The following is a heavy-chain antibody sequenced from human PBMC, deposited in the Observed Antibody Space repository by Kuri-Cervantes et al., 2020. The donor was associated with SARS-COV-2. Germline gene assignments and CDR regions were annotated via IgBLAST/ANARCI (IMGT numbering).Heavy chain of an antibody. J-gene: IGHJ5*02. D-gene: IGHD6-6*01. Sequence: GSLRLSCTVSGGSISSSSYYWGWIRQPPGKGLEWIGSIYYSGSTYYNPSLKSRVTISVDTSKDQFSLKLSSVTAADTAVYYCARTQGVAARRGDHNWFDPWGQGTLVTVSS. CDR3: ARTQGVAARRGDHNWFDP. CDR1: GGSISSSSYY. CDR2: IYYSGST. V-gene: IGHV4-39*01.